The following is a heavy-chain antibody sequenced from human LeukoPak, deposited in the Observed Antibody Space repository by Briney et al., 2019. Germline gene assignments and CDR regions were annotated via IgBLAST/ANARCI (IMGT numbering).Heavy chain of an antibody. D-gene: IGHD7-27*01. J-gene: IGHJ4*02. V-gene: IGHV3-7*01. Sequence: PGGSLRLSCAASGFTFSSYWMSWVRQAPGKGLEWVANIKQDGSEKYYADSVKGRFTISRDNAKNSLFLQMNSLRAEDTAVYYCATDGPLGDFDFWGQGTLVTVSS. CDR3: ATDGPLGDFDF. CDR1: GFTFSSYW. CDR2: IKQDGSEK.